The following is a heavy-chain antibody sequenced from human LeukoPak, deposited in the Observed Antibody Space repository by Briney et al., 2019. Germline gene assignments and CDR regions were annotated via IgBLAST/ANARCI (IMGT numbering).Heavy chain of an antibody. CDR2: ISSDNTYT. Sequence: GGSLRLSCAVSGFTSSDYYMSWVRQAPGKEMECVSYISSDNTYTNYADSVRGRFTISRDNAKNSLYLQMNSLRAEDTAVYYCAKDGGYIRGWYPYYFDYWGQGTLVTVSS. CDR1: GFTSSDYY. J-gene: IGHJ4*02. V-gene: IGHV3-11*06. D-gene: IGHD6-19*01. CDR3: AKDGGYIRGWYPYYFDY.